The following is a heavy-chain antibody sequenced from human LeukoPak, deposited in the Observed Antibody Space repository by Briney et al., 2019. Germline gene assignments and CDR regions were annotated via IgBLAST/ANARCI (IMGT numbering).Heavy chain of an antibody. Sequence: GGSLRLSCAASGFTFSSYSMNWVRQAPGKGLEWVSSISSSSSYIYYADSVKGRFTISRDNVKNSLYLQMNSLRAEDTAVYYCARVQRTTVTIYYYYYYGMDVWGKGTTVTVSS. CDR3: ARVQRTTVTIYYYYYYGMDV. J-gene: IGHJ6*04. CDR2: ISSSSSYI. D-gene: IGHD4-17*01. CDR1: GFTFSSYS. V-gene: IGHV3-21*01.